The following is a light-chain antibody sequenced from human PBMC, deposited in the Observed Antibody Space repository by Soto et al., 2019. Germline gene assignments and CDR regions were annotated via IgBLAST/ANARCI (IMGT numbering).Light chain of an antibody. CDR3: SPYTVSRTVV. V-gene: IGLV2-14*03. J-gene: IGLJ2*01. CDR1: TNDIGTYNY. Sequence: QSVLTQPASVSGSPGQSITISCTGTTNDIGTYNYVSWYQQHPGKAPKLMIYNVINRPSGVSNRFSGSKSGNTASLTISGLQAEDEADYYCSPYTVSRTVVFGGGTKLTVL. CDR2: NVI.